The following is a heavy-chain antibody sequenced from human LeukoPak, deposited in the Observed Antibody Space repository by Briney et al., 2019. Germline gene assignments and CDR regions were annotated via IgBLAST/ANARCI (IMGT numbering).Heavy chain of an antibody. CDR2: IIPIFGTA. D-gene: IGHD6-13*01. J-gene: IGHJ4*02. Sequence: EASVKVSCKASGGTFSSYAISWVRQAPGQGLEWMGGIIPIFGTANYAQKFQGRVTITADESTSTAYMELSSLRSEDTAAYYCARGDSSSWYSPLDYWGQGTLVTVSS. V-gene: IGHV1-69*13. CDR1: GGTFSSYA. CDR3: ARGDSSSWYSPLDY.